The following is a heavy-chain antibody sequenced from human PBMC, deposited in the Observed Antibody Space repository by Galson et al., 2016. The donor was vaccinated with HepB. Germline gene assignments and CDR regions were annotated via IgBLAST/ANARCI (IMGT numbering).Heavy chain of an antibody. D-gene: IGHD2-15*01. V-gene: IGHV1-69*13. CDR3: ARDPIESGGILYGMDV. CDR2: IIPIFGTA. CDR1: GGTFSSYA. J-gene: IGHJ6*02. Sequence: SVKVSCKASGGTFSSYAISWVRQAPGQGLEWMGGIIPIFGTANYAQKFQGRVTITADESTSTAYMELSSLRSEDTAVYYCARDPIESGGILYGMDVWGQGTTVTVSS.